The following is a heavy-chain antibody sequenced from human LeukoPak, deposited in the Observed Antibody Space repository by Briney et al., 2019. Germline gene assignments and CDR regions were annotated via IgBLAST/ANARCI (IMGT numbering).Heavy chain of an antibody. J-gene: IGHJ6*03. D-gene: IGHD5-18*01. Sequence: PSETLSPTCTVSGGSISSYYWSWIRQPAGKGLEWIGHIYTSGSTNYNPSLKSRVTMSVDTSKNQFSLKLTSVTAADTAVYYCARDARYSYGSYYMDVWGKGTTVTVSS. CDR3: ARDARYSYGSYYMDV. V-gene: IGHV4-4*07. CDR1: GGSISSYY. CDR2: IYTSGST.